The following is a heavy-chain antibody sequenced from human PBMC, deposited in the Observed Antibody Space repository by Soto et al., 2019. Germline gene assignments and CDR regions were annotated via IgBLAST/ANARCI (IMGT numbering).Heavy chain of an antibody. CDR1: GYTFTGYY. J-gene: IGHJ5*02. CDR3: ARSRVGTAPRFDP. V-gene: IGHV1-2*04. Sequence: ASVKVSCKASGYTFTGYYMHCVRQAPGQGLEWMGWINPNSGGTNYAQKFQGWVTMTRDTSISTAYMELSRLRSDDTAVYYCARSRVGTAPRFDPWGQGTLVTVSS. CDR2: INPNSGGT. D-gene: IGHD1-1*01.